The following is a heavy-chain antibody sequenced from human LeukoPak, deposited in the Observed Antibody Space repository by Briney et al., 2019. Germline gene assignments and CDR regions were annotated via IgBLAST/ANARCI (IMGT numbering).Heavy chain of an antibody. J-gene: IGHJ5*02. V-gene: IGHV3-23*01. CDR3: AKNVLTRYCSSTSCYGGDYGGS. Sequence: GGSLRLSCAASGFTFSSYAMSWVRQAPGKGLEWVSAISGSGGSTYYADSVKGRFTISRDNSKNTLYLQMNSLRDEDTAVYYCAKNVLTRYCSSTSCYGGDYGGSWGQGTLVTVSS. CDR2: ISGSGGST. CDR1: GFTFSSYA. D-gene: IGHD2-2*01.